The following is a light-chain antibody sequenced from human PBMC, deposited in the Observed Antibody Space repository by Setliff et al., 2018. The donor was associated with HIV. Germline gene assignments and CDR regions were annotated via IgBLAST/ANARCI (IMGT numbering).Light chain of an antibody. J-gene: IGLJ2*01. Sequence: VLTQPASVSGSPGQSITISCTGTSSDVGGYNYVSWFQQHPGKAPKLIIYDVTNRPSGVSNRFSGSKSGNTASLTISGLQAEDEADYYCSSYTSSSTLDVVFGGGTKVTVL. CDR1: SSDVGGYNY. V-gene: IGLV2-14*03. CDR3: SSYTSSSTLDVV. CDR2: DVT.